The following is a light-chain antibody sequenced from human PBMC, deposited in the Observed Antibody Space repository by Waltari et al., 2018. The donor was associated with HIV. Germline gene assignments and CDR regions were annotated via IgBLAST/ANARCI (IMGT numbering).Light chain of an antibody. CDR1: SSNIGSTT. Sequence: QSVLTQPPSASGTPGQRVAIPCSGSSSNIGSTTVSWYQQPPGTAPKLLIYSNNPRPSGGPDRFSGSKSGTSASLAISGLQSEDEADYYCAAWDDSLNGNWVFGGGTKLTVL. CDR2: SNN. J-gene: IGLJ3*02. V-gene: IGLV1-44*01. CDR3: AAWDDSLNGNWV.